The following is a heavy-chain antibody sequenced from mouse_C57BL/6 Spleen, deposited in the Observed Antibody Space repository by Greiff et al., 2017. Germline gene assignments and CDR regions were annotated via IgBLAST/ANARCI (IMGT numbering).Heavy chain of an antibody. CDR2: IYPGNSDT. Sequence: EVQLQQSGTVLARPGASVKMSCKTSGYTFTSYWMHWVKQRPGQGLEWIGAIYPGNSDTSYNQKFKGKAKLTAVTSASTAYMELSSLTNEDSAVYYCTRRHYSNYVSDYWGQGTTLTVSS. CDR3: TRRHYSNYVSDY. CDR1: GYTFTSYW. V-gene: IGHV1-5*01. D-gene: IGHD2-5*01. J-gene: IGHJ2*01.